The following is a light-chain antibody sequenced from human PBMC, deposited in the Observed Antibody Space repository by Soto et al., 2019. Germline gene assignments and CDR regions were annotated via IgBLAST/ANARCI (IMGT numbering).Light chain of an antibody. J-gene: IGKJ4*01. V-gene: IGKV3-15*01. CDR3: QQYNNWPPLT. CDR2: GAS. Sequence: EIVMTQSPATLSVSPGERATLSCRASQSVSSKLAWYQQKAGQAPRLLIYGASTRATGVPARFSGSGSGTEFTLTISRLQSEDFAVYYCQQYNNWPPLTFGGGTKVEIK. CDR1: QSVSSK.